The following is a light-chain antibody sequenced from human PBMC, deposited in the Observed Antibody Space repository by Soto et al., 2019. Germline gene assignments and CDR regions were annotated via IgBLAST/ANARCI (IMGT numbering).Light chain of an antibody. J-gene: IGKJ2*01. Sequence: DIVMTQSPDSLAVSLGERATINCKSSQSLYNSNNLNYLAWYQQKPGQPPKLLLYWASTRESGVPDRFSGSGSGTDFTLTISSLQAADVAVYYCQQYHSNPPTFGQGTKLEIK. CDR1: QSLYNSNNLNY. V-gene: IGKV4-1*01. CDR2: WAS. CDR3: QQYHSNPPT.